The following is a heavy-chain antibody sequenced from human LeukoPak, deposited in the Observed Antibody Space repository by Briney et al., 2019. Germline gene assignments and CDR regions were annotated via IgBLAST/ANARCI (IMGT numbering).Heavy chain of an antibody. CDR2: MNPKTGKT. CDR3: TSYRLVADNGDATHY. V-gene: IGHV1-8*01. J-gene: IGHJ4*02. D-gene: IGHD4-17*01. Sequence: ASVKVSCKASGYAFTSFDVHWVRQASGQGLEWMGWMNPKTGKTGYAQKFQGRVTMTRDTSISTAYMELSSLRSEDTAVYYCTSYRLVADNGDATHYWGQGTLVTVSS. CDR1: GYAFTSFD.